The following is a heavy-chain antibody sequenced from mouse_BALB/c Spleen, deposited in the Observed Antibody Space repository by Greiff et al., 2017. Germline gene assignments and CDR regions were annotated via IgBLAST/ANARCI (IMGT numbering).Heavy chain of an antibody. CDR1: GYSFTSYW. CDR3: IMITTTSFAY. Sequence: EVQRVESGTVLARPGASVKMSCKASGYSFTSYWMHWVKQRPGQGLEWIGAIYPGNSDTSYNQKFKGKAKLTAVTSASTAYMELSSLTNEDSAVYYCIMITTTSFAYWGQGTLVTVSA. V-gene: IGHV1-5*01. J-gene: IGHJ3*01. D-gene: IGHD2-4*01. CDR2: IYPGNSDT.